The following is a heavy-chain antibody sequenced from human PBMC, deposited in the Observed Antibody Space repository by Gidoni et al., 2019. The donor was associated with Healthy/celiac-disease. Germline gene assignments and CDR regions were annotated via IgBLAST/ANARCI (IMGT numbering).Heavy chain of an antibody. CDR3: ARDTGDIIDY. CDR2: IYHSGST. Sequence: QVQLQESGPGLVKPSETLSLTCAGSGYSISSGYYWGWIRQPPGKGLEWIGSIYHSGSTYYNPSLKSRVTISVDTSKNQFSLKLSSVTAADTAVYYCARDTGDIIDYWGQGTLVTVSS. CDR1: GYSISSGYY. V-gene: IGHV4-38-2*02. D-gene: IGHD2-15*01. J-gene: IGHJ4*02.